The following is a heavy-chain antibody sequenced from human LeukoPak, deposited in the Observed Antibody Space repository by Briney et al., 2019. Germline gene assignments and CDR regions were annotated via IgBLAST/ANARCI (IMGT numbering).Heavy chain of an antibody. J-gene: IGHJ4*02. V-gene: IGHV4-38-2*02. CDR3: ARGGMGTIERPYDY. CDR1: GYSISSGYY. CDR2: IYHSGST. Sequence: SETLSLTCTVSGYSISSGYYWGWIRQPPGKGLEWIGSIYHSGSTYYSPFFKSRVIISIDTSKNQISLKLASVTAADTAVYYCARGGMGTIERPYDYWGQGTLVTVSS. D-gene: IGHD5-24*01.